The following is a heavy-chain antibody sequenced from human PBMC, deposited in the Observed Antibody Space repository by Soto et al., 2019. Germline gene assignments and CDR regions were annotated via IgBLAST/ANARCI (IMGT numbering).Heavy chain of an antibody. D-gene: IGHD5-18*01. CDR3: ARERYSYGFDY. CDR1: GFAVGGFY. J-gene: IGHJ4*02. Sequence: GGSLRLSCAASGFAVGGFYMNWVRQAPGKGLEWVSVMFTTGTTYYADSVKGRFTISRDDSKNTLYLQMNSLRAEDTAVYYCARERYSYGFDYWGQGTVVTVSS. CDR2: MFTTGTT. V-gene: IGHV3-53*01.